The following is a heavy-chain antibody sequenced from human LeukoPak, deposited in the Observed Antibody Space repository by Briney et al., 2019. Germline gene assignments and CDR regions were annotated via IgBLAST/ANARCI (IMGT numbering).Heavy chain of an antibody. CDR1: GGSISSGSYY. D-gene: IGHD3-22*01. J-gene: IGHJ5*02. Sequence: PSQTLSLTCTVSGGSISSGSYYWSWIRQPAGKGLEWIGRIYTSGSTNYNPSLKSRVTISVDTSKNQFSLKLSSVTAADTAVYYCARVYVPTYYYDSSGYSWFVPWGQGTLVTVSS. V-gene: IGHV4-61*02. CDR2: IYTSGST. CDR3: ARVYVPTYYYDSSGYSWFVP.